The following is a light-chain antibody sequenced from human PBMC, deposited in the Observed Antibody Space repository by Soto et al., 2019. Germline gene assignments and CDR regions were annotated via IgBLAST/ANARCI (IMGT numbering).Light chain of an antibody. Sequence: QSAPTQPASVSGSPGQSITISCTGTSSDVDAYNYVSWYQQHPGKAPKVMIYDVSNRPSGVSYRFSGSKSGITASLTISGLQAEDEAGYYCCSYTSRSTYVFGTGTKLTVL. CDR3: CSYTSRSTYV. V-gene: IGLV2-14*03. CDR1: SSDVDAYNY. CDR2: DVS. J-gene: IGLJ1*01.